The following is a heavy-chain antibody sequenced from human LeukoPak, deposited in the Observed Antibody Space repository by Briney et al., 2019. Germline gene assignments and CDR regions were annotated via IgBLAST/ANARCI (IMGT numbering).Heavy chain of an antibody. Sequence: SETLSLTCTVSGGSISSSSYYWGWIRQPPGTGLEWIGSIYYSGSTYYNPSLKSRVTISVDTSKNQFSLKLSSVTAADTAVYYCARRRKRGFDYWGQGTLVTVSS. CDR2: IYYSGST. CDR3: ARRRKRGFDY. V-gene: IGHV4-39*01. D-gene: IGHD1-14*01. J-gene: IGHJ4*02. CDR1: GGSISSSSYY.